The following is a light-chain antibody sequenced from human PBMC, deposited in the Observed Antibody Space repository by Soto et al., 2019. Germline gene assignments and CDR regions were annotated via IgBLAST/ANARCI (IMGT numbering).Light chain of an antibody. V-gene: IGLV2-11*01. CDR3: CSYAGSNSLNV. CDR1: SSDVGNYNY. Sequence: QSVLTQPRSVSGSPGQSVTISCTGTSSDVGNYNYVSWYQQHPGKAPKLMIYDVSKRPSGVPDRFSGSKSGNTASLTISGLQAEDEADYYGCSYAGSNSLNVFGTGTKLTVL. CDR2: DVS. J-gene: IGLJ1*01.